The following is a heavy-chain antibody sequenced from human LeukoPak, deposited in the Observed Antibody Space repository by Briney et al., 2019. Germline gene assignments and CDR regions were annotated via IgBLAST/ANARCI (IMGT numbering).Heavy chain of an antibody. CDR1: GFTFSIYA. Sequence: GGSLRLSCAASGFTFSIYAMNWVRQAPGKGLEWVSSISANGGETHYADSVKGRFTISRDNSKNTLYLQMNSMRAEDRAVYYCAKDPALGDGWYFDLWGRGTLVTVSS. D-gene: IGHD3-16*01. V-gene: IGHV3-23*01. CDR2: ISANGGET. CDR3: AKDPALGDGWYFDL. J-gene: IGHJ2*01.